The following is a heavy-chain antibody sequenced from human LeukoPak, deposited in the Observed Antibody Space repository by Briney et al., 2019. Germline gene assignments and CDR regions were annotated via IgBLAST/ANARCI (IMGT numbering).Heavy chain of an antibody. CDR1: GFTFSGSA. D-gene: IGHD2-2*01. CDR3: TIEYCSSTSCLNH. CDR2: IRSKANSYAT. V-gene: IGHV3-73*01. Sequence: PGGSLRLSCAASGFTFSGSAMHWVRQASGKGLEWVGRIRSKANSYATAYAASVKGRFTISRDDSKNTAYLQMNSLKTEDTAVYYCTIEYCSSTSCLNHWGXXTLVTVSS. J-gene: IGHJ5*02.